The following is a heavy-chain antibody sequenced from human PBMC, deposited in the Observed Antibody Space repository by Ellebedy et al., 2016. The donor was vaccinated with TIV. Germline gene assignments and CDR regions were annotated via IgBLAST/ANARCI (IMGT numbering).Heavy chain of an antibody. CDR3: ARVGRGEYTDY. D-gene: IGHD3-10*01. CDR1: GFTFSDYY. Sequence: GESLKISXAASGFTFSDYYMSWVRQAPGKGLEWLSYISSSSSSTNYADSVKGRFTISRDNAKNSLYLQMNSLRAEDTAVYYCARVGRGEYTDYWGQGTLVTVSS. CDR2: ISSSSSST. J-gene: IGHJ4*02. V-gene: IGHV3-11*06.